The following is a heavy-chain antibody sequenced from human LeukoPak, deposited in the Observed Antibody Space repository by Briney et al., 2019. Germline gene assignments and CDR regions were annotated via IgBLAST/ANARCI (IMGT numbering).Heavy chain of an antibody. J-gene: IGHJ4*02. CDR3: ARILTGTVDY. D-gene: IGHD1-7*01. V-gene: IGHV4-4*02. Sequence: PSETLSLTCAVSGASIGSSNWWSWVRQPPGKGLEWIGEVYHSGDTNYNPSLRSRVTISADRSNNQFSLKLSSVTAADTAVYYCARILTGTVDYWGQGTLVTVSS. CDR2: VYHSGDT. CDR1: GASIGSSNW.